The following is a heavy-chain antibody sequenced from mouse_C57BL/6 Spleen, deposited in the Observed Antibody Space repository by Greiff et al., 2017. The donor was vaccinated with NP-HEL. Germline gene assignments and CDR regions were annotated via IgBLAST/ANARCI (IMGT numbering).Heavy chain of an antibody. V-gene: IGHV7-3*01. CDR2: IRNKANGYTT. CDR3: ARGYYGSTYLDY. J-gene: IGHJ2*01. Sequence: EVHLVESGGGLVQPGGSLSLSCAASGFTFTDYYMSWVRQPPGKALEWLGFIRNKANGYTTEYSASVKGRFTISRDNSQSILYLQLHALRAEDSATYYCARGYYGSTYLDYWGQGTTLTVSS. D-gene: IGHD1-1*01. CDR1: GFTFTDYY.